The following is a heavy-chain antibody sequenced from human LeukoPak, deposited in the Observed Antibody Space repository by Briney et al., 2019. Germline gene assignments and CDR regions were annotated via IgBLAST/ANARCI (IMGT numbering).Heavy chain of an antibody. CDR1: GYTFTSYD. Sequence: ASVKVSCKASGYTFTSYDINWVRQATGQGLEWMGWMNPNSGNTGYAQKFQGRVTMTRSTSISTAYMELSSLRSEDTAVYYCARAYYYGSGSYYNVYYMDVWGKGTTVTVSS. CDR3: ARAYYYGSGSYYNVYYMDV. V-gene: IGHV1-8*01. J-gene: IGHJ6*03. CDR2: MNPNSGNT. D-gene: IGHD3-10*01.